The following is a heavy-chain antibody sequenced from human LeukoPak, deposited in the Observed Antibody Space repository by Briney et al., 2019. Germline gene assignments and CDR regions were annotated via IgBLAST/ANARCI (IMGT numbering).Heavy chain of an antibody. Sequence: SETLSLTCTVSGGSIRSTSYYWGWIRQPPGKGREWIGSLYYSGRTYYNPSLKSRVTISVGTSQNQCSLKMNSVTAEDTAVYYCARGLVVRGDDAFDIWGQGTVVTVSS. J-gene: IGHJ3*02. CDR2: LYYSGRT. D-gene: IGHD3-10*01. V-gene: IGHV4-39*01. CDR1: GGSIRSTSYY. CDR3: ARGLVVRGDDAFDI.